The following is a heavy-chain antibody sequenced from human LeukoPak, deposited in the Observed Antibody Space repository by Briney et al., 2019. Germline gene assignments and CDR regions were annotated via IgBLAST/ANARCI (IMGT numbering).Heavy chain of an antibody. CDR2: ITSNSADV. J-gene: IGHJ4*02. CDR1: GFTFSDHY. V-gene: IGHV3-21*01. CDR3: AREAGGGYYFDY. Sequence: SGGSLRLSCTASGFTFSDHYMTWVRQAPGKGLEWVSSITSNSADVYYADSVKGRFTISRDNAKNSLFLQMNRLRAEDTAVYYCAREAGGGYYFDYWGQGTLVTVSP. D-gene: IGHD3-16*01.